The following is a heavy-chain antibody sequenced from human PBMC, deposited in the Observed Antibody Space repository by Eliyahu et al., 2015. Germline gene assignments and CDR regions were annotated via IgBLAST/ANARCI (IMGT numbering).Heavy chain of an antibody. D-gene: IGHD5-12*01. Sequence: QVQLQESGPGLVKPSGTLSLTCAVSGGSISSSXWWSWVRQPPGKGLEWIGEIYHSGSTNYNPSLKSRVTISVDKSKNQFSLKLSSVTAADTAVYYCARAPGDIVATARGNYFDYWGQGTLVTVSS. CDR3: ARAPGDIVATARGNYFDY. V-gene: IGHV4-4*02. J-gene: IGHJ4*02. CDR2: IYHSGST. CDR1: GGSISSSXW.